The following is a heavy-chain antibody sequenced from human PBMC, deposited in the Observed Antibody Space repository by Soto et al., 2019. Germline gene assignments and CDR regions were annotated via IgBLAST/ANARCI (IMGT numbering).Heavy chain of an antibody. D-gene: IGHD6-19*01. CDR2: INTNGVNT. V-gene: IGHV3-64*01. CDR1: GFTFSGYS. Sequence: EVQLVESGGGLVQPGGSLRLSCAASGFTFSGYSMFWVRQAPGKGLEYVSAINTNGVNTFYAKSVKGRFTISRDNSKDKMYLQMGKLGAEEMAGYYWAKGRGEDSSWLATYFDHRGQGTLVTVSS. CDR3: AKGRGEDSSWLATYFDH. J-gene: IGHJ4*02.